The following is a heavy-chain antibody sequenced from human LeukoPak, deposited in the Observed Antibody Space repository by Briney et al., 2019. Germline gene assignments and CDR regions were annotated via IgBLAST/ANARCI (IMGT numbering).Heavy chain of an antibody. CDR2: IDHSGST. CDR3: ARGLSSGSYYAYLDS. V-gene: IGHV4-30-2*01. Sequence: SQTLSLTCTVSGGSISSGGYYWTWIRQPPGKGPEWIGEIDHSGSTNYNASLKSRVTISIDSSKNQVSLRLSSVTAADTAVYYCARGLSSGSYYAYLDSWGQGTLVTVSS. D-gene: IGHD3-10*01. CDR1: GGSISSGGYY. J-gene: IGHJ4*02.